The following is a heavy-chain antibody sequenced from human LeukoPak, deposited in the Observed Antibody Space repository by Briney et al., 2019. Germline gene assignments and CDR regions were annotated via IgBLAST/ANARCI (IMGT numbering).Heavy chain of an antibody. CDR2: IKQDGSEK. D-gene: IGHD2-2*01. Sequence: GGSLRLSCAASGFTFSSYWMSWVRQASGKGLEWVANIKQDGSEKYYVDSVKGRFTISRDNAKNSLYLQMNSLRAEDTAVYYCARDDCSSISCYHNWFDPWGQGTLVTVSS. CDR3: ARDDCSSISCYHNWFDP. CDR1: GFTFSSYW. J-gene: IGHJ5*02. V-gene: IGHV3-7*01.